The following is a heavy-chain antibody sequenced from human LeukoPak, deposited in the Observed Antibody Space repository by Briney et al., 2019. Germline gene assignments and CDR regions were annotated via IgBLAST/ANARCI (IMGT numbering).Heavy chain of an antibody. CDR3: ARHYYDSGSLPNYYYYMDV. CDR2: INHSGST. CDR1: GGSISSYY. V-gene: IGHV4-34*01. Sequence: PSETLSLTCTVSGGSISSYYWSWIRQPPGKGLDWIGEINHSGSTNYNPSLKSRVTISVDTSKNQFSLKLSSVTAADTAVYYCARHYYDSGSLPNYYYYMDVWGKGTTVTISS. J-gene: IGHJ6*03. D-gene: IGHD3-10*01.